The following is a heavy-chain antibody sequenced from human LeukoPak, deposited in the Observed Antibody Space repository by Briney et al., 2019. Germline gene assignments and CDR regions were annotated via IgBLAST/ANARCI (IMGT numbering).Heavy chain of an antibody. V-gene: IGHV3-30*03. CDR1: GFTFSSYG. CDR3: AHSKAVAGFGTFDF. CDR2: ISDDGSNK. Sequence: GRSLRLSCAASGFTFSSYGMHWVRQAPGKGLEWVAVISDDGSNKHYGDSVKGRFTISRDDSKNTLYLQMSSLRADDTAVYYCAHSKAVAGFGTFDFWGQGTLVTVSS. J-gene: IGHJ4*02. D-gene: IGHD6-19*01.